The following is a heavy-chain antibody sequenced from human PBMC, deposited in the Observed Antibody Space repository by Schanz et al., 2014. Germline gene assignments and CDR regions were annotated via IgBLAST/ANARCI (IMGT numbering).Heavy chain of an antibody. Sequence: QVQLVQSGAEVKKPGSSVKVSCKASGGTFSSYTISWVRQAPGQGLEWMGMINPSGGSTTYAQKFQGRVTMTRDTSTITVYMELSSLTSEDTAVHYCARGRGFYDYWGQGTLVTVSS. J-gene: IGHJ4*02. CDR2: INPSGGST. D-gene: IGHD3-10*01. V-gene: IGHV1-46*01. CDR1: GGTFSSYT. CDR3: ARGRGFYDY.